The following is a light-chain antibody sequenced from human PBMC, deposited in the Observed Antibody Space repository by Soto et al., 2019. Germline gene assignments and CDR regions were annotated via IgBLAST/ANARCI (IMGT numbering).Light chain of an antibody. CDR3: VTWNNSLSIGV. CDR2: DNS. Sequence: QSVLTQPPSVSAAPGQKVTISCSGSSSNIGNNYVSWYQQFPGTAPKLLIYDNSERPSGIPDRFSGSKSGASATLGITGLQTGDEAEYYCVTWNNSLSIGVFGGGTKLTGL. CDR1: SSNIGNNY. V-gene: IGLV1-51*01. J-gene: IGLJ3*02.